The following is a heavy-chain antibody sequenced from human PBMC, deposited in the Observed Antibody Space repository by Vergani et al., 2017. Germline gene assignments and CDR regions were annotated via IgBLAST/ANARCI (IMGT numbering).Heavy chain of an antibody. D-gene: IGHD1-26*01. CDR3: ARLQXIVGATTYYYGMDV. Sequence: EVQLVQAGAEVKKPGATVKISCKVSGYTFTDYYMHWVQQAPGKGLEWMGLVDPEDGETIYAEKFQGRVTITADTYTDTAYMELSSLSSEDTAVYYCARLQXIVGATTYYYGMDVWGQGTTVTVSS. CDR1: GYTFTDYY. CDR2: VDPEDGET. V-gene: IGHV1-69-2*01. J-gene: IGHJ6*02.